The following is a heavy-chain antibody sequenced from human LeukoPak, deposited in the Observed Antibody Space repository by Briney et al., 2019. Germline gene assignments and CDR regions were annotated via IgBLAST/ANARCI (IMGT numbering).Heavy chain of an antibody. CDR3: ARGWVVPGSEGWFDP. CDR2: ISYDGSNK. D-gene: IGHD2-2*01. Sequence: PGRSLRLSCAASGFTFSSYAMHWVRQAPGKGLEWVAVISYDGSNKYYADSVKGRFTISRDNSKNTLYLQMNSLRAEDTAVYYCARGWVVPGSEGWFDPWGQGTLVTVSS. J-gene: IGHJ5*02. V-gene: IGHV3-30*04. CDR1: GFTFSSYA.